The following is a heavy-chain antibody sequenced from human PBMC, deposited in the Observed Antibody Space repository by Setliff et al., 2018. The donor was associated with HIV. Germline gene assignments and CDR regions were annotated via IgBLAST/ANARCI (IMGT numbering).Heavy chain of an antibody. J-gene: IGHJ4*02. D-gene: IGHD3-22*01. CDR1: GYTFTTYG. CDR3: ARGRGRYYDSRSYLDY. CDR2: ISAYNGYT. V-gene: IGHV1-18*04. Sequence: ASVKVSCKASGYTFTTYGVNWVRQAPGQGLEWMGWISAYNGYTNYAQKFQGRVTISRNTSISTAYMELSGLRSEDTAVYYCARGRGRYYDSRSYLDYWGQGTLVTVSS.